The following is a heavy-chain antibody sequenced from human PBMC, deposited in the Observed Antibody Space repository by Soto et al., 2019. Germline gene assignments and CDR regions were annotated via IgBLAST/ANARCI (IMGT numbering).Heavy chain of an antibody. CDR2: INHSGST. Sequence: SETLSLTCAVYGGSFSGYYWSWIRQPPGKGLEWIGEINHSGSTNYNPSLKSRVTISVDTSKNQFSLKLSSVTAADTAVYYCAREGYSYDYWYFDLWGRGTLVTVSS. CDR3: AREGYSYDYWYFDL. J-gene: IGHJ2*01. V-gene: IGHV4-34*01. CDR1: GGSFSGYY. D-gene: IGHD5-18*01.